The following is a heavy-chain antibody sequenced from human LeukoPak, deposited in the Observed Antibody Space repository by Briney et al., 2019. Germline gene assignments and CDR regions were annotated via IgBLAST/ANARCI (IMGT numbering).Heavy chain of an antibody. CDR3: ARDRSLYSSTWYVPRDGFDI. CDR1: GGTFSNYA. V-gene: IGHV1-69*06. CDR2: VIPIFSTA. D-gene: IGHD6-13*01. Sequence: SVKVSCKASGGTFSNYAIGWVRQAPGQGLKWMGGVIPIFSTANYAQKFQGRVTITADRSTSTAYMELSSLRSEDTAVYYCARDRSLYSSTWYVPRDGFDIWGQGTMVTVSS. J-gene: IGHJ3*02.